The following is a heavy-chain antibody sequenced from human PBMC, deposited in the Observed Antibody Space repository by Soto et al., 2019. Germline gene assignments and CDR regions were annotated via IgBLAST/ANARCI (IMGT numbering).Heavy chain of an antibody. J-gene: IGHJ4*02. CDR2: MSPNSGNA. CDR3: ARGYATTVTHPDY. V-gene: IGHV1-8*01. Sequence: QVQLVQSGAEVKKPGASVKVSCKASGYTFTTYDINWVRQAPGQGLEWMGWMSPNSGNAGYAQKFQGRVTRTRDTPISTASMELTSLRSEDTAVYYCARGYATTVTHPDYWGQGTLVTVSS. D-gene: IGHD4-17*01. CDR1: GYTFTTYD.